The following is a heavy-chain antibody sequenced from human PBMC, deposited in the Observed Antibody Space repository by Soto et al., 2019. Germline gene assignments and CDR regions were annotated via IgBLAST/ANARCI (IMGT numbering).Heavy chain of an antibody. CDR2: MNPGSGDT. V-gene: IGHV1-8*02. J-gene: IGHJ5*02. CDR1: GYTFTNND. D-gene: IGHD5-18*01. CDR3: ARMESFGSLNWFDP. Sequence: ASEKVSCKASGYTFTNNDVSWVRQATGQGLEWMGWMNPGSGDTGYAQKFQGRVTMTRDISIATAYMELNSLTSEDTAIYYCARMESFGSLNWFDPWGQGTLVTVSS.